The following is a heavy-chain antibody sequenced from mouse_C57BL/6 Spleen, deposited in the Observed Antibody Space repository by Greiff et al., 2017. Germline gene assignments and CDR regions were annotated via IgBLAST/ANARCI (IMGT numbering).Heavy chain of an antibody. Sequence: EVMLVESGGGLVQPGGSLKLSCAASGFTFSDYYMYWVRQTPEKRLEWVAYISNGGGSTYYPDTVKGRFTISRDNAKNTLYLQMSRLKSEDTAMYYCARGGYYDYDEGYFDVWGTGTTVTVSS. CDR3: ARGGYYDYDEGYFDV. CDR2: ISNGGGST. D-gene: IGHD2-4*01. J-gene: IGHJ1*03. CDR1: GFTFSDYY. V-gene: IGHV5-12*01.